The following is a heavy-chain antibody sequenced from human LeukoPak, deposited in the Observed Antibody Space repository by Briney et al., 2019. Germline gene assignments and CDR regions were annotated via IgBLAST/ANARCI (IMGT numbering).Heavy chain of an antibody. Sequence: GGSLRLSCAASGFTFSSYEMNWVRQAPGKGLEWVSSISSSSSYIYYADSVKGRFTISRDNAKNSLYLQMNSLRAEDTAVYYCARDPYYYDSSGYPGYWGQGTLVTVSS. D-gene: IGHD3-22*01. V-gene: IGHV3-21*01. CDR2: ISSSSSYI. CDR1: GFTFSSYE. J-gene: IGHJ4*02. CDR3: ARDPYYYDSSGYPGY.